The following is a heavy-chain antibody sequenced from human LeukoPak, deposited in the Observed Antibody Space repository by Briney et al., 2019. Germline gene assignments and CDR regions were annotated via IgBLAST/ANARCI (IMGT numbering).Heavy chain of an antibody. CDR3: AREYGITIFGVVTHFDY. D-gene: IGHD3-3*01. CDR2: IYTSGST. Sequence: SETLSLTCTVSGGSISSGSYYWSWIRQPAGKGLEWIGRIYTSGSTNYNPSLKSRVTISVDTSKNQFSLKLSSVTAADTAVYYCAREYGITIFGVVTHFDYRGQGTLVTVSS. V-gene: IGHV4-61*02. CDR1: GGSISSGSYY. J-gene: IGHJ4*02.